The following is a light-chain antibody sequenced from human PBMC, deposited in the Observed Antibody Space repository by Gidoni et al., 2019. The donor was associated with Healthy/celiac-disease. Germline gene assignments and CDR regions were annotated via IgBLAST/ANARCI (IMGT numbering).Light chain of an antibody. V-gene: IGKV3-11*01. CDR2: DAS. CDR1: QSVSSY. Sequence: EIVLTQSTATLSLSPGERATLSSRASQSVSSYLAWYQQTPGQAPRLLIYDASNRATGIPAMFSGSGSGTDFTLTISSLEPEDFAVYYCQQRSNWSYTFGQGTKLEIK. CDR3: QQRSNWSYT. J-gene: IGKJ2*01.